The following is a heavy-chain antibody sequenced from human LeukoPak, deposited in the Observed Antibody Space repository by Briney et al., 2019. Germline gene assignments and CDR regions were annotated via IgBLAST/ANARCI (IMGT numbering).Heavy chain of an antibody. Sequence: ASETLSLTCTVSGGSISSSSYYWGWIRQPPGKGLEWIGEINHSGSTNYNPSLKSRVTISVDTSKNQFSLKLSSVTAADTAVYYCARKTGDSSSSRFDYWGQGTLVTVSS. CDR2: INHSGST. J-gene: IGHJ4*02. V-gene: IGHV4-39*07. CDR3: ARKTGDSSSSRFDY. CDR1: GGSISSSSYY. D-gene: IGHD6-6*01.